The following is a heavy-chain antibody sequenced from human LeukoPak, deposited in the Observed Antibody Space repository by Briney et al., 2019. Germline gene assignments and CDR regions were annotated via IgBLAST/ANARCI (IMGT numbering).Heavy chain of an antibody. CDR1: GGSIRSNSYY. Sequence: PSETLSLTCTVSGGSIRSNSYYWGWIGQPPGKGLEWIGSIYYSGSAYYNPSLKSRVTISVDTSKNQFSLKLSSVTAADTAVYYCARDWSGYYSDYYYYMDVWGKGTTVTVSS. CDR2: IYYSGSA. D-gene: IGHD3-3*01. V-gene: IGHV4-39*07. CDR3: ARDWSGYYSDYYYYMDV. J-gene: IGHJ6*03.